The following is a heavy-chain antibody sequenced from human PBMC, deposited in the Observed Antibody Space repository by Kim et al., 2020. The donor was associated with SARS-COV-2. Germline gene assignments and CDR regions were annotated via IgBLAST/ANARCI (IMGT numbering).Heavy chain of an antibody. CDR2: ISYDGSNK. CDR3: AKLSGHDAFDI. V-gene: IGHV3-30*18. Sequence: GGSLRLSCAASGFTFSSYGMHWVRQAPGKGLEWVAVISYDGSNKYYADSVKGRFTISRDNSKNTLYLQMNSLRAEDTAVYYRAKLSGHDAFDIWGQGTMVTVSS. J-gene: IGHJ3*02. CDR1: GFTFSSYG.